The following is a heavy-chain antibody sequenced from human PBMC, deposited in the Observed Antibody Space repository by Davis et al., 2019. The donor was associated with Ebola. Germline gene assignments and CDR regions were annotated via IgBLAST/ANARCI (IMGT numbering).Heavy chain of an antibody. CDR2: IGKDGSDQ. J-gene: IGHJ3*02. D-gene: IGHD6-13*01. CDR1: GFIFSNCW. CDR3: AKDQQAKRGLGAFDI. V-gene: IGHV3-7*03. Sequence: GGSLRLSCAASGFIFSNCWMSWVRQAPGKGLEWVGLIGKDGSDQAYGDSVKGRFTISRDNSKNTLYLQMNSLRVEDTAVYYCAKDQQAKRGLGAFDIWGQGTMVTVSS.